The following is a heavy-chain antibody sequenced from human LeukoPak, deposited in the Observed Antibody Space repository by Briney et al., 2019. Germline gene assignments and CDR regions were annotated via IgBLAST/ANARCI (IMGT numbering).Heavy chain of an antibody. CDR1: GYTFTGYY. CDR3: ERRVRLTGPGGHFGY. J-gene: IGHJ4*02. Sequence: ASVKVSCKASGYTFTGYYMHWVRQAPGQGLEGMGWINPNSGGTNYAQKLQGRVTKTRDTSISTAYMEARRRRSDDTAVYYCERRVRLTGPGGHFGYWGKGTLVSVPS. D-gene: IGHD3-9*01. V-gene: IGHV1-2*02. CDR2: INPNSGGT.